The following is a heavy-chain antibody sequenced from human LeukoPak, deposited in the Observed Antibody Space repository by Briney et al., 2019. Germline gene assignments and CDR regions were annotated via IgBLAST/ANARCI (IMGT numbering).Heavy chain of an antibody. J-gene: IGHJ4*02. CDR3: ARGGLGSSWNYYFDY. CDR1: GFTFSSYA. Sequence: PGGSLRLSCAASGFTFSSYAMHWVRQAPGKGLEWVAVISYDGSNKYYADSVKGRFTISRDNSKNTLYLQMNSLRAEDTAVYYCARGGLGSSWNYYFDYWGQGTLVTVSS. V-gene: IGHV3-30-3*01. D-gene: IGHD6-13*01. CDR2: ISYDGSNK.